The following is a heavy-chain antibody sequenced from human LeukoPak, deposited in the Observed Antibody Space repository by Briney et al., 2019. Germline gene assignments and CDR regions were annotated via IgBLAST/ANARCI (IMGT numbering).Heavy chain of an antibody. CDR3: ARDLGKGGRAYYYDSSGYYPDDY. D-gene: IGHD3-22*01. J-gene: IGHJ4*02. V-gene: IGHV1-46*01. CDR1: GFTFSSYA. CDR2: INPSGGST. Sequence: GGSLRLSCAASGFTFSSYAMHWVRQAPGQGLEWMGVINPSGGSTSYAQKFQGRVTMTRDTSTSTVYMELSSLRSEDTAVYYCARDLGKGGRAYYYDSSGYYPDDYWGQGTLVTVSS.